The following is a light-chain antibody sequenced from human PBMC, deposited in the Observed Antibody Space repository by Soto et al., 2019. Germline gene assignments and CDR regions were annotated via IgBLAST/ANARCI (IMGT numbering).Light chain of an antibody. CDR3: QSYDSSLSGWV. V-gene: IGLV1-40*01. CDR1: SSNIGVNP. CDR2: GNN. J-gene: IGLJ3*02. Sequence: QSVLTQPPSASGTPGQTVTISCSGSSSNIGVNPVKWYQQLPGTAPKLLIYGNNNRPSGVPDRFSGSKSGTSASLAITGLQAEDEADYYCQSYDSSLSGWVFGGGTKLTVL.